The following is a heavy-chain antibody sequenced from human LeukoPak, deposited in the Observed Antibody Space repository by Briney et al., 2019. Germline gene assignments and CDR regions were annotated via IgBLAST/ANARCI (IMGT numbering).Heavy chain of an antibody. D-gene: IGHD5-18*01. CDR2: ISWNSGSI. CDR3: AKARGYSYGAFDY. V-gene: IGHV3-9*01. J-gene: IGHJ4*02. Sequence: GGSLRLSCEGSGFAFNVFGMHWVRQAPGKGLEWVSGISWNSGSIGYADSVKGRFTISRDNAKNSLYLQMNSLRAEDTALYYCAKARGYSYGAFDYWGQGTLVTVSS. CDR1: GFAFNVFG.